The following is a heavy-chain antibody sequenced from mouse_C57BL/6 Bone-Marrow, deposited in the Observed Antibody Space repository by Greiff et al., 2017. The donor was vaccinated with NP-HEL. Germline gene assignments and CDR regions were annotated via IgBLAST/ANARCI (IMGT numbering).Heavy chain of an antibody. Sequence: VKLQQPGAELVKPGASVKLSCKASGYTFTSYWMHWVKQRPGQGLEWIGMIHPNSGSTNYNEKFKSKATLTVDKSSSTAYMQLSSLTSEDSAVYYCAEGEVTAYWYFDVWGTGTTVTVSS. CDR2: IHPNSGST. CDR3: AEGEVTAYWYFDV. D-gene: IGHD2-2*01. J-gene: IGHJ1*03. CDR1: GYTFTSYW. V-gene: IGHV1-64*01.